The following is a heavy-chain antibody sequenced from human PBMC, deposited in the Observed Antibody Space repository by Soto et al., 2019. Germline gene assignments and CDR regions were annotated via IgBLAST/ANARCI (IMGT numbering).Heavy chain of an antibody. CDR3: TRDDRYDRPSADY. CDR2: VRSKAYGGTT. J-gene: IGHJ4*02. CDR1: GFTFGDYA. Sequence: GGSLRLSCTASGFTFGDYAMSWFRQAPGKGLEWVSFVRSKAYGGTTEYAASVKGRFTISRDDSKSIAYLQMTSLKTEDTAVYYCTRDDRYDRPSADYWGQGTLVTVSS. D-gene: IGHD3-16*01. V-gene: IGHV3-49*03.